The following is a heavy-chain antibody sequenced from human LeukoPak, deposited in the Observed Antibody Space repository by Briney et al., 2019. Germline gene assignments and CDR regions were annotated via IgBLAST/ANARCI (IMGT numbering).Heavy chain of an antibody. J-gene: IGHJ4*02. D-gene: IGHD3-22*01. CDR2: ISGSGGST. CDR1: GFTFSSYA. CDR3: AKKVLTMIVVVIPDYFDY. V-gene: IGHV3-23*01. Sequence: PGGSLRLSCAASGFTFSSYAMSWVRQAPGKGLEWVSAISGSGGSTYYADSVKGRFTISRDNSQNTMYPQMNSLRAEDTAVYYCAKKVLTMIVVVIPDYFDYWGQGTLVTVSS.